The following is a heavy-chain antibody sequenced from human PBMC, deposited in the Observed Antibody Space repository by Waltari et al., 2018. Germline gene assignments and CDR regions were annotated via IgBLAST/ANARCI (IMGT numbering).Heavy chain of an antibody. D-gene: IGHD3-22*01. CDR3: ATNYYYDSSGYYMGPDY. V-gene: IGHV4-38-2*01. J-gene: IGHJ4*02. CDR1: GYSISSGYY. CDR2: IYHSGST. Sequence: QVQLQESGPGLVKPSETLSLTCAVSGYSISSGYYWGWIRQPPGKGLEWIGSIYHSGSTYYNPSLKSRVTISVDTSKNQFSLKLSSVTAADTAVYYCATNYYYDSSGYYMGPDYWGQGTLVTVSS.